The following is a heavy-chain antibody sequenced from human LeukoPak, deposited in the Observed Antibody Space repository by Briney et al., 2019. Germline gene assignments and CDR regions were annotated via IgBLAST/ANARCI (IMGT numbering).Heavy chain of an antibody. Sequence: GGPLRLSCEAPGYAFSTYTMNWVRQAPGQGLEGVSCIGGSSRNIYYADSVKGRFTISRDNAKNSLYLQMNSLRDEDTAMYYCAREGSGIYYDNWGQGTLVTVSS. V-gene: IGHV3-48*02. CDR3: AREGSGIYYDN. CDR2: IGGSSRNI. CDR1: GYAFSTYT. D-gene: IGHD1-26*01. J-gene: IGHJ4*02.